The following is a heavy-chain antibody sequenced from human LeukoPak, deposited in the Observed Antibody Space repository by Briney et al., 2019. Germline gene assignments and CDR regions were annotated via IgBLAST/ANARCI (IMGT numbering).Heavy chain of an antibody. CDR2: ISSSGAYP. CDR3: ARVPAGGGYYFDY. Sequence: PGGSLRLSCAASGFTFSSYSMNWVRQAPGKGLEWVSYISSSGAYPNYADSVKGRFTISRDNAKNSLYLQMNSLRAEDTAVYYCARVPAGGGYYFDYWGQGTLVTVSS. V-gene: IGHV3-21*05. D-gene: IGHD3-16*01. J-gene: IGHJ4*02. CDR1: GFTFSSYS.